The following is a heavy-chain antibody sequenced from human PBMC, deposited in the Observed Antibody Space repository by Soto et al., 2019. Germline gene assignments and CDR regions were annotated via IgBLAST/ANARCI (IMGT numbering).Heavy chain of an antibody. D-gene: IGHD3-16*02. V-gene: IGHV3-30*03. CDR3: ALSSRSGWYFDY. J-gene: IGHJ4*02. CDR2: ISYDGSNK. Sequence: QVLLVESGGGVVQPGRSLRLSCAASGFTFSSYGMHWVRQAPGKGLEWVAVISYDGSNKYYADSVKGRFTISRDNSKNTLYLQMNSLSAEDTAVYYCALSSRSGWYFDYWGQGTLVTVCS. CDR1: GFTFSSYG.